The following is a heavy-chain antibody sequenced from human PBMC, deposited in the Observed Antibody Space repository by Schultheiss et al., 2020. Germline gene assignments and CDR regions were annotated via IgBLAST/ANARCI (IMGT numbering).Heavy chain of an antibody. V-gene: IGHV1-18*01. D-gene: IGHD6-6*01. CDR3: ARDLGYSSSPPSFDY. CDR2: ISAYNGNT. J-gene: IGHJ4*02. Sequence: ASVKGSCKASGYTFTSYGISWVRQAPGQGLEWMGWISAYNGNTNYAQKLQGRVTMTTDTSTSTAYMELRSLRSDDTAVYYCARDLGYSSSPPSFDYWGKGTLVTVSS. CDR1: GYTFTSYG.